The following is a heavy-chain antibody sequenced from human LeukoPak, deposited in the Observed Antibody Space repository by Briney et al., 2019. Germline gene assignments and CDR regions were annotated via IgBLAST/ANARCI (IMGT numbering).Heavy chain of an antibody. CDR3: ATGVYAIFERPFDP. CDR1: GFTFSSYS. CDR2: ISSSSSYI. J-gene: IGHJ5*02. D-gene: IGHD2-8*01. Sequence: GGSLRLSCAASGFTFSSYSMNWVRQAPGKGLEWVSSISSSSSYIYYADSVKGRFTISRDNAKNSLYLQMNSLRAEDTAVYYCATGVYAIFERPFDPWGQGTLVTVSS. V-gene: IGHV3-21*01.